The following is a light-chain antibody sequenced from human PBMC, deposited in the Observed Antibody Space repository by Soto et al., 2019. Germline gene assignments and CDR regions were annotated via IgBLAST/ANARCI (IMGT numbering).Light chain of an antibody. CDR2: GAS. V-gene: IGKV1-12*01. Sequence: DIQMTQSPSSVSASVGDRVTITCRASQGINNWVAWYQQQPGKAPKLLMSGASTLQSGVPSRFSGGGSRTRLTLIISSLQPEDFATYYCQQTNTFLPLTFGVRTKVDLK. CDR1: QGINNW. CDR3: QQTNTFLPLT. J-gene: IGKJ4*01.